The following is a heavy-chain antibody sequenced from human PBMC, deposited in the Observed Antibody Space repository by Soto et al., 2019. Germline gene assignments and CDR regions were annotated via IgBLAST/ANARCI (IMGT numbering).Heavy chain of an antibody. V-gene: IGHV3-48*02. CDR3: ARSVEGHFDY. CDR1: GFPFSIYS. Sequence: EVQLVESGGGLVQPGGSLRLTCVASGFPFSIYSMHWVRQAPGKGLEWSSYITSDTNTIKYADSVKGRFTISRDKAKNLVYLKMNSLRDEETAVYFFARSVEGHFDYWGQGTVVTVSS. CDR2: ITSDTNTI. D-gene: IGHD6-19*01. J-gene: IGHJ4*02.